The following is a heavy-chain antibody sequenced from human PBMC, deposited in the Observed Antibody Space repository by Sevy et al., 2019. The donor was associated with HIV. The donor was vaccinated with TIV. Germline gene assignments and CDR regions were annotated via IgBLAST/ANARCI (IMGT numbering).Heavy chain of an antibody. CDR2: INPNSGGT. D-gene: IGHD3-10*01. J-gene: IGHJ5*02. CDR1: GYTFTGYY. CDR3: ARDGTYGSGSYYKMTWFDP. V-gene: IGHV1-2*06. Sequence: ASVMVSCKASGYTFTGYYMHWVRQAPGQGLAWMGRINPNSGGTNYAQKFQGRVTMTRDTSISTAYMELSRLRSDDTAVYYCARDGTYGSGSYYKMTWFDPWGQGTLVTVSS.